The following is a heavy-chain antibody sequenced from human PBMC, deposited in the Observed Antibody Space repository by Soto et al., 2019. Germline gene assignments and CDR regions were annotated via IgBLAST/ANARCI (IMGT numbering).Heavy chain of an antibody. V-gene: IGHV2-5*02. Sequence: QITLNESGPTQVKPRQTLTLTCTFSGFSLTTSGVGVGWIRQSPGKAPEWLALIYWDDDKRYSPSLKRRLTITKDTTTNQVVLTMADLDPADTATYYCAHRVLRTVFGLVTTTAIYFDFWGQGTPVAVSS. CDR3: AHRVLRTVFGLVTTTAIYFDF. D-gene: IGHD3-3*01. CDR2: IYWDDDK. J-gene: IGHJ4*02. CDR1: GFSLTTSGVG.